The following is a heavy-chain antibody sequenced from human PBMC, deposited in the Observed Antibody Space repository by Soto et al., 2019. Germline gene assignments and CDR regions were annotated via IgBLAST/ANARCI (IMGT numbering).Heavy chain of an antibody. CDR1: GFTFSDYY. CDR3: ARGQTYYYDSSGYYYAGIGAFDI. J-gene: IGHJ3*02. D-gene: IGHD3-22*01. CDR2: ISSSSSYT. V-gene: IGHV3-11*06. Sequence: QVQLVESGGGLVKPGGSLRLSCAASGFTFSDYYMSWIRQAPGKGLEWVSYISSSSSYTNYADSVEGRFTISRDNAKNSLYLQMNSLRAEDTAVYYCARGQTYYYDSSGYYYAGIGAFDIWGQGTMVTVSS.